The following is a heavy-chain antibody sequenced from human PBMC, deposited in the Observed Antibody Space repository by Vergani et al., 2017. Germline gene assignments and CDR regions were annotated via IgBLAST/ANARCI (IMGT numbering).Heavy chain of an antibody. CDR3: AKGLSGEAPNDYYYYYYMDV. CDR1: GGTFSSYA. V-gene: IGHV1-69*01. CDR2: IIPIFGTA. D-gene: IGHD2-15*01. Sequence: QVQLVQSGAEVKKPGSSVKVSCKASGGTFSSYAISWVRQAPGQGLEWMGGIIPIFGTANYAQKLQGRVTITADESTSTAYMELSSLRSEDTAVYYCAKGLSGEAPNDYYYYYYMDVWGKGTTVTVSS. J-gene: IGHJ6*03.